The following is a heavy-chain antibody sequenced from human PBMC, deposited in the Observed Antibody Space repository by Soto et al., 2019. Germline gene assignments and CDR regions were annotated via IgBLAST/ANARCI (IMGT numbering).Heavy chain of an antibody. CDR1: GGSISSGGYY. D-gene: IGHD6-13*01. Sequence: PSETLSLTCTVSGGSISSGGYYWSWIRQHPGKGLEWIGYIYYSGSTYYNPSLKSRVTISVDTSKNQFSLKLSSVTAADTAVYYCARTVEQQLTPPYYYYYGMDVWGQGTTVTVSS. CDR3: ARTVEQQLTPPYYYYYGMDV. V-gene: IGHV4-31*03. J-gene: IGHJ6*02. CDR2: IYYSGST.